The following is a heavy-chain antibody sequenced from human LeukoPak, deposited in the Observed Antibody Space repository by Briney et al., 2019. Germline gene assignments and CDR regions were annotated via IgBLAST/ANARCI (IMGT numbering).Heavy chain of an antibody. Sequence: GASVKVSCKASGYTFTNYDIMWVRQATGQGPEWMGWMNSNSGNTNYAQKFQGRVTMTRDTSINTAYMELHSLTSEDTAVYYCARGRGGTVVRGYLDYWGQGTLVTVSS. V-gene: IGHV1-8*01. J-gene: IGHJ4*02. CDR2: MNSNSGNT. CDR1: GYTFTNYD. D-gene: IGHD3-10*01. CDR3: ARGRGGTVVRGYLDY.